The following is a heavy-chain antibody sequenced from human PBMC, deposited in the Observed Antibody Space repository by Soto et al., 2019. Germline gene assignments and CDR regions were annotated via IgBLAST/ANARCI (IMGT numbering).Heavy chain of an antibody. V-gene: IGHV1-3*05. CDR2: INAGNGNT. CDR1: GYTFTSHA. D-gene: IGHD6-13*01. CDR3: ARDGIAGAGTSWFDP. Sequence: QVQLVQSGAEEKKPGASVKVSCKASGYTFTSHAMHWVRQAPGQRLEWMGWINAGNGNTKYSQKFQGRVTITTDTSASTGYMELSSLRSEDTAVYYCARDGIAGAGTSWFDPWGQGTLVTVSS. J-gene: IGHJ5*02.